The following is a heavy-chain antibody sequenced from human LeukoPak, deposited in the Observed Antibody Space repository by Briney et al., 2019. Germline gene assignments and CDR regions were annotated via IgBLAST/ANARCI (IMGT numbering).Heavy chain of an antibody. V-gene: IGHV1-46*01. Sequence: ASVMVSCKTSGYTFTNYYIHWVRQAPGQGLEWMGIINPSGGSTVYLQKFQDRVTMTRDTSTSTVSMELGSLRSEDTAVYYCARDEARDGYTNYLDYWGLGTLVTVSS. D-gene: IGHD5-24*01. CDR3: ARDEARDGYTNYLDY. CDR2: INPSGGST. J-gene: IGHJ4*02. CDR1: GYTFTNYY.